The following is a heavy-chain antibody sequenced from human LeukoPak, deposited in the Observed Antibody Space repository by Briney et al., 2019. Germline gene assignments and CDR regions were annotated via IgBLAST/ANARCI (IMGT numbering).Heavy chain of an antibody. CDR2: INPNSGGT. D-gene: IGHD5-12*01. CDR1: GYTFTGYY. CDR3: TRDRGYDYFFEY. Sequence: ASVKVSCKASGYTFTGYYMHWVRQAPGQGLEWMGRINPNSGGTNYAQKFQGRVTMTRDTSISTAYMELSRLRSDDTAVYYCTRDRGYDYFFEYWGQGTLVTVSS. J-gene: IGHJ4*02. V-gene: IGHV1-2*06.